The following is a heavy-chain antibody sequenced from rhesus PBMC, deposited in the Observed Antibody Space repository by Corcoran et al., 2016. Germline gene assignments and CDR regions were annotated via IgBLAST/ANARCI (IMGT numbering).Heavy chain of an antibody. J-gene: IGHJ4*01. CDR3: ARYKGTAGTGLDY. Sequence: QVQLQESGPGLVKPSETLSLTCAVSGVSISSGYYYWRWIRQPPGKGLEWIGYIPYSGSTSYNPSLKSRVTISRDTSKNQFSLKLSSVTAADTAVYYCARYKGTAGTGLDYWGQGVLVTVSS. D-gene: IGHD1-1*01. V-gene: IGHV4-122*02. CDR2: IPYSGST. CDR1: GVSISSGYYY.